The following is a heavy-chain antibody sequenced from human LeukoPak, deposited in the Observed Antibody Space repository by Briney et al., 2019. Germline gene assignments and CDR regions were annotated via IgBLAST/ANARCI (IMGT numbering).Heavy chain of an antibody. CDR3: AKGTYLNYFDY. CDR1: GFTFKTYA. V-gene: IGHV3-23*01. D-gene: IGHD3/OR15-3a*01. Sequence: GGSLRLSCAASGFTFKTYAMIWVRQAPGKGLEWVSAISGTGADTYYADVGKGRFTISRDNSKNTLYLQMNGLRAEDTAVYYCAKGTYLNYFDYWGQGTLVTVSS. CDR2: ISGTGADT. J-gene: IGHJ4*02.